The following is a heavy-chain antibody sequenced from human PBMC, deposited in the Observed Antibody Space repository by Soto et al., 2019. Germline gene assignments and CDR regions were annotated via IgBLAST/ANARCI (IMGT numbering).Heavy chain of an antibody. CDR2: ISSSSSYI. V-gene: IGHV3-21*01. D-gene: IGHD2-15*01. CDR1: GFTFSSYS. Sequence: GGSLRLSCAASGFTFSSYSMNWVRQAPGKGLEWVSSISSSSSYIYYADSVKGRFTISRDNAKNSLYLQMNSLRAEDTAADYCAREKHQESPPATPDYGIDVWGQGTTVTVSS. J-gene: IGHJ6*02. CDR3: AREKHQESPPATPDYGIDV.